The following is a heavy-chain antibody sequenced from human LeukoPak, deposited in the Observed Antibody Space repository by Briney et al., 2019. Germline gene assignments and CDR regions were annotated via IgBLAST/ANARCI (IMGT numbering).Heavy chain of an antibody. CDR2: LNPNSGYS. V-gene: IGHV1-8*01. Sequence: ASVKVSCKASGYSLSSYDINWVRQATGQGLEWMGWLNPNSGYSGSTQKLQGRLTMTRDTSINTAYMELSSLTSEGTAVYFCARGEYYGSGSWGYWGQGTLVTVSS. CDR1: GYSLSSYD. CDR3: ARGEYYGSGSWGY. J-gene: IGHJ4*02. D-gene: IGHD3-10*01.